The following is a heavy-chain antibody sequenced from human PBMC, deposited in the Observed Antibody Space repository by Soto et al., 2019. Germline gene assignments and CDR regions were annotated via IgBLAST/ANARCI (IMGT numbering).Heavy chain of an antibody. J-gene: IGHJ1*01. CDR3: ARQVGATPDGADRAEYFQH. CDR2: IYPGDSDT. D-gene: IGHD1-26*01. V-gene: IGHV5-51*01. CDR1: GYSFTSYW. Sequence: EVQLVQSGAEVKKPGESLKISCKGSGYSFTSYWIGWVRQMPGKGLEWMGIIYPGDSDTRYSPSFEGQVTISADKSIGTAYLKWSSLKASDTAMYYCARQVGATPDGADRAEYFQHWGQGTLVTVSS.